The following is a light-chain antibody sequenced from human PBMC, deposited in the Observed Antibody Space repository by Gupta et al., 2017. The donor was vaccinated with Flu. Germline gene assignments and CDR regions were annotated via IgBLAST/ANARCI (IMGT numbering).Light chain of an antibody. CDR2: GAS. J-gene: IGKJ1*01. CDR1: QSIRSSF. V-gene: IGKV3-20*01. CDR3: QQACSSPWT. Sequence: GTLCLSPGERATLSCRASQSIRSSFLAWYQQKPGQAPRLLIYGASRRATGIPDRFSGSGSGTDFTLTISRLEPEDFAVYYCQQACSSPWTFGQGTKVEVK.